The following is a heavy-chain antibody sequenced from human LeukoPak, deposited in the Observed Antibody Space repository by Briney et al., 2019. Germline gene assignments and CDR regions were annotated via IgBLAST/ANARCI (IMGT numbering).Heavy chain of an antibody. Sequence: GGSLRLSCAASGFTFSTYNMNWVRQAPGEGLEWVSFISSGSRIIYYADSVKGRFTVSRDNSKNTLYLEMNSLRAEDTAVYHCARAAELGRDYWGQGTLVTVSS. CDR2: ISSGSRII. V-gene: IGHV3-48*01. CDR3: ARAAELGRDY. D-gene: IGHD7-27*01. J-gene: IGHJ4*02. CDR1: GFTFSTYN.